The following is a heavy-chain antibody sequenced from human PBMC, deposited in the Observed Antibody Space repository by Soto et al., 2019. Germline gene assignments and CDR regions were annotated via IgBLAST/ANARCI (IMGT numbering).Heavy chain of an antibody. CDR2: TSVDGGDR. V-gene: IGHV3-11*01. D-gene: IGHD3-10*01. Sequence: QVQLVESGGGLVKPGGSLTLSCVASGFTFSDYYMAWIRQTPGKGLEWVSYTSVDGGDRFYADSVKGRFTISRDNARKSLSLQMNSLRDEDTAVYYCARPNGESMRYYHGMDVWGQGTTVIVCS. CDR1: GFTFSDYY. J-gene: IGHJ6*02. CDR3: ARPNGESMRYYHGMDV.